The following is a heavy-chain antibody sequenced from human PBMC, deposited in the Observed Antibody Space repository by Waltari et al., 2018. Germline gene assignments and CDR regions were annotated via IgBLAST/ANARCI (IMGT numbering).Heavy chain of an antibody. Sequence: QVHLVQSGAEVKKLGASVKVSCKASGYSFTIYAMHWVRQAPGQRLEWMGWIHDANGNTKYSQKFQDRITITRDTSASTDYMELSSLTSDCTAVYYCARDGGYHDLAMDVWGQGTAVTVSS. D-gene: IGHD3-3*01. CDR1: GYSFTIYA. V-gene: IGHV1-3*01. J-gene: IGHJ6*02. CDR2: IHDANGNT. CDR3: ARDGGYHDLAMDV.